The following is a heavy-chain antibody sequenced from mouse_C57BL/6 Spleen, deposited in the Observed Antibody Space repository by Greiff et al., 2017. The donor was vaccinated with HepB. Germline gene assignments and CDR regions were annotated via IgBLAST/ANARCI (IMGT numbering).Heavy chain of an antibody. V-gene: IGHV10-1*01. J-gene: IGHJ4*01. Sequence: EVQAVESAGGLRQPKGSLKLSCAASGFSFNTYALNWVRQAPGKGLEWVARIRSTSNNYATYSADSVIDIFTISSDYSDGMLYLQMNNLKTEDTAMYFWVRQYGVMDDWGQGTSVTVCS. CDR1: GFSFNTYA. D-gene: IGHD1-1*02. CDR2: IRSTSNNYAT. CDR3: VRQYGVMDD.